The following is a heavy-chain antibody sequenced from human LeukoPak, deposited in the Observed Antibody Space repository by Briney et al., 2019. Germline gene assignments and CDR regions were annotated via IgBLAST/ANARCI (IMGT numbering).Heavy chain of an antibody. Sequence: QSGASLRHSCAASGFIFSNYAMSWVRQAPGKGLEWVSAIGGRDSGTYYADSVRGRFTVSRDDPKNTLYLQMNTLRAEDTAVYYCAKWGDYDILTGYYGSDYWGQGTLVTVSS. CDR1: GFIFSNYA. V-gene: IGHV3-23*01. D-gene: IGHD3-9*01. J-gene: IGHJ4*02. CDR3: AKWGDYDILTGYYGSDY. CDR2: IGGRDSGT.